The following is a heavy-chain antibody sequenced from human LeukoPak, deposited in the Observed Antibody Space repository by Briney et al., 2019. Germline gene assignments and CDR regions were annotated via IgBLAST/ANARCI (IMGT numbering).Heavy chain of an antibody. D-gene: IGHD5-24*01. J-gene: IGHJ4*02. CDR3: ARDSNRWLPLDY. CDR2: IYYSGST. V-gene: IGHV4-39*07. CDR1: GGSISSGGYY. Sequence: SQTLSLTCTVSGGSISSGGYYWGWIRQPPGKGLEWIGSIYYSGSTYYNPSLKSRVTISVDTSKNQFSLKLSSVTAADTAVYYCARDSNRWLPLDYWGQGTLVTVSS.